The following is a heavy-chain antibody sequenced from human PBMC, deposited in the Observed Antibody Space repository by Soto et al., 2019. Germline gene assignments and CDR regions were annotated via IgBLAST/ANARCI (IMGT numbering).Heavy chain of an antibody. Sequence: SETLSLTCAVYGGSFSGYYWSWIRQPPGKVREWIGEINHSGSTNYNPSLKSRVTISVDTSKKQFSLKLSSVTAADTAVYYCARAPFTRFRAFEIWGQGTMVTVSS. J-gene: IGHJ3*02. V-gene: IGHV4-34*01. D-gene: IGHD3-10*01. CDR2: INHSGST. CDR3: ARAPFTRFRAFEI. CDR1: GGSFSGYY.